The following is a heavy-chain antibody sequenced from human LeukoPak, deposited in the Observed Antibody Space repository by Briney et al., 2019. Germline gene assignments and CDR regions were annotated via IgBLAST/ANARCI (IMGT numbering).Heavy chain of an antibody. V-gene: IGHV1-2*02. CDR3: ARVWGFYNGQISGLDS. J-gene: IGHJ4*02. CDR1: GYTFIGYY. CDR2: INPNSGGT. D-gene: IGHD1-1*01. Sequence: EASVKVSCKASGYTFIGYYMHWVRQAPGQGLEWMGWINPNSGGTNCAQEFQGRVTMTRDTSISTAYMELSRLTSDDTAVYYCARVWGFYNGQISGLDSWGQGSLVTVSP.